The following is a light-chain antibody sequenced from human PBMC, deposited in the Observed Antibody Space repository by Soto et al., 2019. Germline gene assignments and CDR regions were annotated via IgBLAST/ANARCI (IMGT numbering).Light chain of an antibody. CDR3: QQYDDSPLYS. V-gene: IGKV3-20*01. CDR2: ATS. J-gene: IGKJ2*01. Sequence: VLTQSPGTLSLSLGGIATLSCRASETIDNRYLAWYQQKPDQAPRLLIYATSRRATGVPDRFSGSVSGRDFILTISRLEAEDFAVYYCQQYDDSPLYSFGQGTRLDIE. CDR1: ETIDNRY.